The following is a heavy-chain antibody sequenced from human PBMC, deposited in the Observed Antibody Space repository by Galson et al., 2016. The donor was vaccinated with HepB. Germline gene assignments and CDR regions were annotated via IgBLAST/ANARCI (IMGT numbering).Heavy chain of an antibody. V-gene: IGHV4-59*01. J-gene: IGHJ4*02. D-gene: IGHD3-22*01. CDR2: VYFTGTT. CDR1: GGSLRSYY. CDR3: AKGHRYYYDIGYFDY. Sequence: SETLSLTCNVSGGSLRSYYWNWIRQPPGKGLEWIGYVYFTGTTNYTPSLKTRVTISADTSKNQFSLKVDSLTAADTAVYYCAKGHRYYYDIGYFDYRGPGIMVPLSS.